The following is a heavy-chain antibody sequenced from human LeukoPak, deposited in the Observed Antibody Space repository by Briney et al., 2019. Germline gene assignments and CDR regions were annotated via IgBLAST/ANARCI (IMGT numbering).Heavy chain of an antibody. CDR2: VDPEDGET. D-gene: IGHD6-19*01. J-gene: IGHJ4*02. Sequence: ASVKVSCKDSGYCFPDYYMHRVQQAPGKGREWMGLVDPEDGETIYAEKFQARVTITADRSTDTAYMDLNRLSSEHTAVYYCATVMYRGISHRSGWLQLPDYWGQGTLVSVSS. V-gene: IGHV1-69-2*01. CDR1: GYCFPDYY. CDR3: ATVMYRGISHRSGWLQLPDY.